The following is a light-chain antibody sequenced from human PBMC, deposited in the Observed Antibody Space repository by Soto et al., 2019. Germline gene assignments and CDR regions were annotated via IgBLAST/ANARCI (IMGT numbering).Light chain of an antibody. J-gene: IGKJ1*01. V-gene: IGKV3-20*01. CDR1: QSVRSSY. CDR2: GVS. CDR3: QQSYSTPRT. Sequence: EIVLTQSPGTLSLSPGERATLSCRASQSVRSSYLAWYQQKLGQAPRLLIYGVSNRATGIPDRFSGSGSGTDFTLTISSLQPEDFATYYCQQSYSTPRTFGQGTKVEIK.